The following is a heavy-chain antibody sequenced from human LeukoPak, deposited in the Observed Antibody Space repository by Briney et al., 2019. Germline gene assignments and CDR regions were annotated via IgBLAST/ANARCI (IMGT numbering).Heavy chain of an antibody. CDR1: GGSISSYY. D-gene: IGHD3-3*01. J-gene: IGHJ2*01. Sequence: SETLSLTCTVSGGSISSYYWSWIRQPPGKGLEWIGYIYYSGSTNYNPSLKSRVTISVDTSRNQFSLKLNSVTSADTAVYYCASDTKTGYFDLWGGGTLVTVSS. CDR3: ASDTKTGYFDL. CDR2: IYYSGST. V-gene: IGHV4-59*01.